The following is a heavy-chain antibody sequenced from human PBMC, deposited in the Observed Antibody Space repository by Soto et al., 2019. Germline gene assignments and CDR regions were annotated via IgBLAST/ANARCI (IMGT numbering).Heavy chain of an antibody. CDR2: FYHSGGT. CDR3: AGDYGTIQNYFDY. D-gene: IGHD4-17*01. V-gene: IGHV4-38-2*01. CDR1: GYSISRGYF. Sequence: ASETLSLTCAVSGYSISRGYFWGWIRQPPGKGLEWIGSFYHSGGTYYNPSLKSRVTISADTSKNHLSLKLASVTAADTAVYYCAGDYGTIQNYFDYWGQGNLVTVSS. J-gene: IGHJ4*02.